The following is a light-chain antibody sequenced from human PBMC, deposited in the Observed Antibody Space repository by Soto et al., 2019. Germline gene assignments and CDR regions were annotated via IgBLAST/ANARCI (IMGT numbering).Light chain of an antibody. CDR3: LLSYSGSRV. CDR1: TGAVTSSHY. CDR2: DTT. J-gene: IGLJ2*01. V-gene: IGLV7-46*01. Sequence: QAVVTQEPSLTVSPGGTVTLTCGSSTGAVTSSHYPYWFQQKPGQAPRTVIYDTTNKHSWTPARFSGSLLGGKAALTLSGAQPEDEAEYYCLLSYSGSRVFGGGTKLTVL.